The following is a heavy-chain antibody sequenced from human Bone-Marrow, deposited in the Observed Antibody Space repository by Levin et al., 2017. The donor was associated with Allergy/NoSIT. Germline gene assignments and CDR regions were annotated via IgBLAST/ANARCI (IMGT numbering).Heavy chain of an antibody. CDR3: VRDRGLTASPFDY. CDR2: VNGDNGKT. CDR1: GYTLSSYG. Sequence: ASVKVSCKASGYTLSSYGFSWVRQAPGQGLDWMGWVNGDNGKTNYAQHFQGRVTMTTDTSTNTAYMELRSLRSDDTAVYYCVRDRGLTASPFDYWGQGTLVTVSS. J-gene: IGHJ4*02. V-gene: IGHV1-18*01.